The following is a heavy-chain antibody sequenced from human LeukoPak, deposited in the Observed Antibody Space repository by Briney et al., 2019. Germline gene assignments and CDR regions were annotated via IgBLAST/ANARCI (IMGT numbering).Heavy chain of an antibody. J-gene: IGHJ3*02. CDR2: IIPIRGIA. D-gene: IGHD3-10*01. CDR3: ASEVAYYYGSGSPYPFDI. CDR1: GGTFSSYP. V-gene: IGHV1-69*04. Sequence: SVTVSCKASGGTFSSYPLSWVRQAPGQGREWMGRIIPIRGIANYAQKLQGRVTITADKSTSTAYMELSSLRSEDTAVYYCASEVAYYYGSGSPYPFDIWGQGTMVTVSS.